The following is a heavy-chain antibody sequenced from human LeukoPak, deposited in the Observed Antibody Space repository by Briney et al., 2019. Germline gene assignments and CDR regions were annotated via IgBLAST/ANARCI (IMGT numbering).Heavy chain of an antibody. J-gene: IGHJ4*02. CDR3: ARVGARGYSYGYSIGY. CDR1: GGSISSYY. Sequence: SETLSLTCTVSGGSISSYYWSWIRQPAGKGLEWIGRIYTSGSTNYNPSLKSRVTMSVDTSKNQFSLKLSSVTAADTAVYYCARVGARGYSYGYSIGYWGQGTLVTVSS. V-gene: IGHV4-4*07. CDR2: IYTSGST. D-gene: IGHD5-18*01.